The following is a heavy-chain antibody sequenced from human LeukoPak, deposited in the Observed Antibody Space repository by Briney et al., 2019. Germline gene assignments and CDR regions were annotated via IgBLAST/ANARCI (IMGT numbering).Heavy chain of an antibody. CDR2: TNPNSGDT. J-gene: IGHJ6*03. V-gene: IGHV1-2*02. D-gene: IGHD3-10*01. Sequence: GASVKVSCKTSGYTFTGYYIHWVRQAPGQGLEWMGWTNPNSGDTNYAQKFQGRVTMTRDTSISTAYMELSRLRSDDTAVYYCAREYYGNYYYYMDVWGKGTTVTISS. CDR3: AREYYGNYYYYMDV. CDR1: GYTFTGYY.